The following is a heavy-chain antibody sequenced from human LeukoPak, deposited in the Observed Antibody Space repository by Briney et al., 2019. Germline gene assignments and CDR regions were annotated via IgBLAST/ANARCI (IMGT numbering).Heavy chain of an antibody. CDR1: GFTFSDYY. V-gene: IGHV3-11*04. CDR3: ARVAHKYSSSSHWFDP. CDR2: ISSSGSTI. D-gene: IGHD6-6*01. J-gene: IGHJ5*02. Sequence: GGSLRLSCAASGFTFSDYYMSWIRQAPGKGLEWVSYISSSGSTIYYADSVKGRFTISRDNAKNSPYLQMNSLRAEDTAVYYCARVAHKYSSSSHWFDPWGQGTLVTVSS.